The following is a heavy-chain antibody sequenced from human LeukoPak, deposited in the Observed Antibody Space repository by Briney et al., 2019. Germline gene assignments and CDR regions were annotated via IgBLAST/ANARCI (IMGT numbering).Heavy chain of an antibody. CDR3: AGDYPPGGSYPIDY. J-gene: IGHJ4*02. D-gene: IGHD1-26*01. Sequence: GGSLRLSCAASGFTFSDYYMSWIRQAPGKGLEWVSYISSSGSTIYYADSVKGRFTISRDNAKNSLYLQMNSLRAEDTAVYYCAGDYPPGGSYPIDYWGQGTLVTVSS. CDR1: GFTFSDYY. CDR2: ISSSGSTI. V-gene: IGHV3-11*01.